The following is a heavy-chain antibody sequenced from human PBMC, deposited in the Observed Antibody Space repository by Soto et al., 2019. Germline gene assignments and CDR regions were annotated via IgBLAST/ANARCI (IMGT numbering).Heavy chain of an antibody. J-gene: IGHJ1*01. CDR2: INPSVGST. D-gene: IGHD2-15*01. CDR3: ARDAGGSGGYFQY. Sequence: QVQLVQSGAEVKKPGASVKVSCKSSGYTFTSYYMHWVRQAPGQGLEWMGIINPSVGSTSYGQKFQGRVTMTRDTSTSTVYMELSSLRSEDTAVYYCARDAGGSGGYFQYWRQGTLVTVSS. V-gene: IGHV1-46*03. CDR1: GYTFTSYY.